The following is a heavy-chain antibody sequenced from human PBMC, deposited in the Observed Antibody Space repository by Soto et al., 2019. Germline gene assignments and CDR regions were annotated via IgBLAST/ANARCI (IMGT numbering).Heavy chain of an antibody. J-gene: IGHJ4*02. CDR3: PRDTPPAELDY. CDR1: GFSFSDYE. Sequence: GGSLRLSCEASGFSFSDYEMNWVRQAPGEGLEWVAYIGRDGETTFYADSVEGRFVVSRDNAKNSLFLQMDRLTGDDTAVYFCPRDTPPAELDYWGQGSLVTVSS. CDR2: IGRDGETT. V-gene: IGHV3-48*03. D-gene: IGHD1-26*01.